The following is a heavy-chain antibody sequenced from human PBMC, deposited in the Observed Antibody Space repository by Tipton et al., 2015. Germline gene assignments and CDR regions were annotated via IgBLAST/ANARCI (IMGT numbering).Heavy chain of an antibody. CDR2: ICSSGNA. Sequence: TLSLTCNVSGYSLSTGHCWGWVRLSPGKGLEWVANICSSGNAYYNPSLKSRVTISLDTSKNQFSLTVNSVTAADTAVYYCARDLEHGMDVWGQGTTVTVSS. D-gene: IGHD5-24*01. CDR1: GYSLSTGHC. V-gene: IGHV4-38-2*02. CDR3: ARDLEHGMDV. J-gene: IGHJ6*02.